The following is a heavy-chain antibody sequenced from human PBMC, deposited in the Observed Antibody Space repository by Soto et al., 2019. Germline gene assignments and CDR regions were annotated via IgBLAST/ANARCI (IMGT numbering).Heavy chain of an antibody. Sequence: SVKVSCKASGGTFSSYAISWVRQAPGQGLEWMGGIIPIFGTANYAQKFQGRVTITADESTSTAYMELSSLRSEDTAVYYCARRVGLYHDFWSGYSGTRNYYYYGMDVWGQGTTVTVSS. CDR1: GGTFSSYA. CDR2: IIPIFGTA. D-gene: IGHD3-3*01. V-gene: IGHV1-69*13. CDR3: ARRVGLYHDFWSGYSGTRNYYYYGMDV. J-gene: IGHJ6*02.